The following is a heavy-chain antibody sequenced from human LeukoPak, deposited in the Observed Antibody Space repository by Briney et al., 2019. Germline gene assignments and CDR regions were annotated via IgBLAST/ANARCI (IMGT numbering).Heavy chain of an antibody. CDR1: GFTFSSYW. CDR3: ATLRLRSWFDP. D-gene: IGHD4-17*01. Sequence: GGSLRLSCAASGFTFSSYWMSWVRQAPGKGLEWVANIKQDGSEKYYVDSVEGRFTISRDNAKKSLYLQMNSLRAEDTAVYYCATLRLRSWFDPWGQGTLVTVSS. CDR2: IKQDGSEK. V-gene: IGHV3-7*01. J-gene: IGHJ5*02.